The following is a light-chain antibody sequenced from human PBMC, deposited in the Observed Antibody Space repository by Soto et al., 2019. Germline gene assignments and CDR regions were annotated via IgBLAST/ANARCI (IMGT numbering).Light chain of an antibody. CDR1: SSNIGAGYD. J-gene: IGLJ3*02. CDR2: GNN. CDR3: QSYDSSLSGSV. Sequence: QSVLTQPPSVSGAPGQRVTLSCTGSSSNIGAGYDVHWYQQLPGTAPKLLIYGNNNRPSGVPDRFSGSKSGTSASLAITGLQAEDGADYSCQSYDSSLSGSVFGGGTKLTVL. V-gene: IGLV1-40*01.